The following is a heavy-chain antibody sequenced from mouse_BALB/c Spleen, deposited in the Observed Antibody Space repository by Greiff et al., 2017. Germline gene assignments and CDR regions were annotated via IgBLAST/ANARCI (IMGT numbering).Heavy chain of an antibody. CDR1: GFTFSSYG. D-gene: IGHD1-1*01. CDR3: ARPSGSSIHFDY. J-gene: IGHJ2*01. CDR2: ISSGGSYT. V-gene: IGHV5-6*01. Sequence: EVQGVESGGDLVKPGGSLKLSCAASGFTFSSYGMSWVRQTPDKRLEWVATISSGGSYTYYPDSVKGRFTISRDNAKNTLYLQMSSLKSEDTAMYYCARPSGSSIHFDYWGQGTTLTVSS.